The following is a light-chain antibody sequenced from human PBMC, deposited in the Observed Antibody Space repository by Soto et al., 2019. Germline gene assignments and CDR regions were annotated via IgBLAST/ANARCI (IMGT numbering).Light chain of an antibody. CDR1: QSISSY. V-gene: IGKV1-39*01. J-gene: IGKJ2*01. CDR3: QQSYSTPYT. Sequence: DIQMTQSPSSLSAYVGDRVTITCRASQSISSYLNWYQQKPEKAPKLLIYAASSLQSGVPSRFSGSGSGTDFTLTISSLQPEDFVTYYCQQSYSTPYTFGQGTKLEIK. CDR2: AAS.